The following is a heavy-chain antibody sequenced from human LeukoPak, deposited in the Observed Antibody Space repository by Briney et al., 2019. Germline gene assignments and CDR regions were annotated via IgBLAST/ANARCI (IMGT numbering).Heavy chain of an antibody. J-gene: IGHJ6*03. D-gene: IGHD6-25*01. V-gene: IGHV4-4*07. CDR3: ARQAIAAGPYYYYYMDV. Sequence: SETLSLTCTVSGGSISSYYWSWIRQPAGKGLEWIGRIYTSGSTNYNPSLKSRVTMSVDTSKNQFSLKLSSGTAADTAVYYCARQAIAAGPYYYYYMDVWGKGTTVTVSS. CDR1: GGSISSYY. CDR2: IYTSGST.